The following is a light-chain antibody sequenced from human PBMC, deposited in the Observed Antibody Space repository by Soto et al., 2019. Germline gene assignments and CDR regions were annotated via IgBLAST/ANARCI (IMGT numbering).Light chain of an antibody. Sequence: QSALAQAACVSGCPGQSITISCSGTSSDIGSYNHVAWYQQFPGKSPKLMIYAVSDRPSGVSDRFSGSKSGITASLTISGLQTEDEADYYCISYTDRQSYLFGTGTKV. CDR2: AVS. V-gene: IGLV2-14*03. CDR1: SSDIGSYNH. CDR3: ISYTDRQSYL. J-gene: IGLJ1*01.